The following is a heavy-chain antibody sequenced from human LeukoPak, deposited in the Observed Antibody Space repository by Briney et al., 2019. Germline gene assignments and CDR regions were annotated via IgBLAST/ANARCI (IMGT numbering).Heavy chain of an antibody. Sequence: SETLSLTCTVSGGSISSSSYYWGWIRQPPGKGLEWIGYIYYSGSTNYNPSLKSRVTISVDTSKNQFSLKLSSVTAADTAVYYCAREYYDSSGYYSYNWFDPWGQGTLVTVSS. CDR3: AREYYDSSGYYSYNWFDP. D-gene: IGHD3-22*01. V-gene: IGHV4-61*01. J-gene: IGHJ5*02. CDR2: IYYSGST. CDR1: GGSISSSSYY.